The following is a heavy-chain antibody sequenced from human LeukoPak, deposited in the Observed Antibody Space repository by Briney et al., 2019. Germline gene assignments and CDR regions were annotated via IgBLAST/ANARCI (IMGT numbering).Heavy chain of an antibody. D-gene: IGHD6-13*01. V-gene: IGHV1-69*04. CDR3: ARAILGQQLLTYGMDV. Sequence: GSSVKVSCTASGGTFSSYAISWVRQAPGQGLGWMGRIIPILGIANYAQKFQGRVTITADKSTSTAYMELSSLRSEDTAVYYCARAILGQQLLTYGMDVWGQGTTVTVSS. J-gene: IGHJ6*02. CDR1: GGTFSSYA. CDR2: IIPILGIA.